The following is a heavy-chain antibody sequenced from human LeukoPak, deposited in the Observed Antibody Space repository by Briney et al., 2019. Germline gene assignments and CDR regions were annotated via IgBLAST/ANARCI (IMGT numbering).Heavy chain of an antibody. J-gene: IGHJ3*02. Sequence: SETLSLTCTVSGGSITSNYWSWIRQPPGKGLEWIGYAYYNGRANYNPSLKSRVTISVDTSRNQFSLKLSSVTAADTAVYYCARDLRVVGSGAFDIWGQGTMVTVSS. CDR3: ARDLRVVGSGAFDI. D-gene: IGHD2-15*01. CDR2: AYYNGRA. V-gene: IGHV4-59*01. CDR1: GGSITSNY.